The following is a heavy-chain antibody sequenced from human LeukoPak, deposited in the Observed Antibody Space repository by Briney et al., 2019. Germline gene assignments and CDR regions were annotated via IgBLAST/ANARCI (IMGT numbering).Heavy chain of an antibody. Sequence: GASVKVSCKASGYTFTTYAMHWVRQASGQRLEWMGWINAGNGNTKYSQKFQGRVTITSDTSASTAYMELSSLRSEDTAVYYCARPDYGDTPPRYWGQGTLVTVSS. J-gene: IGHJ4*02. D-gene: IGHD4-17*01. CDR3: ARPDYGDTPPRY. V-gene: IGHV1-3*01. CDR2: INAGNGNT. CDR1: GYTFTTYA.